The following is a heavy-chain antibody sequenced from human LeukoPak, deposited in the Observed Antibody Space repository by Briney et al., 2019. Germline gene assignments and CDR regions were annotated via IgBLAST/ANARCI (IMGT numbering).Heavy chain of an antibody. J-gene: IGHJ4*02. Sequence: KSGGSLRLSCAASGFTFSSYSMNWVRQAPGKGLEWVSFISTSSSYIYYADSVKGRFTISRDNARNSLYLHMNSLRAEDTAVYYCARDNWIEAHYFDYWGQGTLVTVSS. D-gene: IGHD1-20*01. CDR3: ARDNWIEAHYFDY. CDR1: GFTFSSYS. CDR2: ISTSSSYI. V-gene: IGHV3-21*01.